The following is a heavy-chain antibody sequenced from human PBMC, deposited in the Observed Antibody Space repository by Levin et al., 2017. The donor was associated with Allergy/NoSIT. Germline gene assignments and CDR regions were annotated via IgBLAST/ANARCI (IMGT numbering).Heavy chain of an antibody. CDR3: ARLSGTVWSPIGL. CDR2: YYGDGRT. D-gene: IGHD1-1*01. V-gene: IGHV3-53*01. Sequence: GGSLRLSCAASGFTVSSNYMSWVRQAPGKGLEWVSLYYGDGRTAYGDSVKGRFTISRDISRNTLDLQMNSLRAEDTALYYCARLSGTVWSPIGLGGQGTLVTVSS. J-gene: IGHJ4*02. CDR1: GFTVSSNY.